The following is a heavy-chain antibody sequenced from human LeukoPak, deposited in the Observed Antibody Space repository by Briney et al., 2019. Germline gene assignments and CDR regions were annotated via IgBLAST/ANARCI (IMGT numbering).Heavy chain of an antibody. J-gene: IGHJ4*02. CDR1: GGSISNYY. CDR3: AGVANYRSGQRLDY. V-gene: IGHV4-4*07. Sequence: SETLSLTCTVSGGSISNYYWSWIRQPAGKGLEWIGRIYNSGSTNYNPSLKSRVTMSVGTSKNQFSLKLRSVTAADTAVYYCAGVANYRSGQRLDYWGQGTLVTVSS. CDR2: IYNSGST. D-gene: IGHD4/OR15-4a*01.